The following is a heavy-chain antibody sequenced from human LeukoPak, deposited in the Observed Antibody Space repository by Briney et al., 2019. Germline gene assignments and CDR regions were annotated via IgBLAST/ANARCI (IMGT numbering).Heavy chain of an antibody. CDR1: GFTFSSYA. J-gene: IGHJ4*02. V-gene: IGHV3-23*01. CDR2: ISGSGDTT. Sequence: GGSLRLSCAASGFTFSSYAMSWVRQAPGKGLEWVSGISGSGDTTHYADSVKGRFTISRDNSKNTVYLQMNSLRAEDTAVYYCAKGIAVAGNSQYFDYWGQGTLVIVSS. CDR3: AKGIAVAGNSQYFDY. D-gene: IGHD6-19*01.